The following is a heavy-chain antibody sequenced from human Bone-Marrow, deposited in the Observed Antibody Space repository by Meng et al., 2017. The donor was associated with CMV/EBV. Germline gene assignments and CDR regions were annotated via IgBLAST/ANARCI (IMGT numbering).Heavy chain of an antibody. J-gene: IGHJ4*02. CDR1: GFTFSSYG. D-gene: IGHD3-3*02. CDR3: AKDRIFGEVGYFDY. CDR2: IRYDGSNK. V-gene: IGHV3-30*02. Sequence: GGSLKISCAASGFTFSSYGMHWVRQAPGKGLEWVAFIRYDGSNKYYADSVKGRFTISRDNSKNTLYLQMNSLRAEDTAVYYCAKDRIFGEVGYFDYWGQGTLVTVSS.